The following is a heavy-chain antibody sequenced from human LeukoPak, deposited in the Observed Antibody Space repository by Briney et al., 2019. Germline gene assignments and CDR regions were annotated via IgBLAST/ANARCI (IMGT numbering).Heavy chain of an antibody. Sequence: SETLSLTCTVSGVSISSSSYYWGWIRQPPGMGLEWIGSFYYSGSTYYNPSLKSRVTLTIDTSKKEVSLKLTSVTAADTSIYFCATSTKVVRPDSWDSWGQGTLVTVSS. V-gene: IGHV4-39*07. CDR3: ATSTKVVRPDSWDS. D-gene: IGHD4-11*01. CDR1: GVSISSSSYY. CDR2: FYYSGST. J-gene: IGHJ4*02.